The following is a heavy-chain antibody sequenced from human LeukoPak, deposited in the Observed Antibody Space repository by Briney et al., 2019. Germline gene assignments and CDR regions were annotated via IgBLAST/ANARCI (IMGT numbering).Heavy chain of an antibody. CDR3: ARGRSTREASPPSAY. J-gene: IGHJ4*02. CDR1: GYTFTDYY. Sequence: ASVKVSCKASGYTFTDYYIHWVRQAPGQGLEWMGWINPNSGVTEYGQKFQGRVTITRDTSISTAYMELSRLTSDDTAVYYCARGRSTREASPPSAYWGQGNLVTVSS. D-gene: IGHD2-2*01. V-gene: IGHV1-2*02. CDR2: INPNSGVT.